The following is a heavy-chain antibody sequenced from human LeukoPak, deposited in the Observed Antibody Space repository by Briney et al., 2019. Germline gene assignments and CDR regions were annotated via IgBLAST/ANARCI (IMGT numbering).Heavy chain of an antibody. Sequence: PGGSLRLSCVASGFTFSNYLMNWVRQAPEKGLEWVSGISHSGSSIYYADSVKGRFTISRDNSKNTLYLQMDRLRVEDTAVYYCAMALDYWGQGTLVTVSS. CDR1: GFTFSNYL. V-gene: IGHV3-23*01. CDR3: AMALDY. CDR2: ISHSGSSI. J-gene: IGHJ4*02.